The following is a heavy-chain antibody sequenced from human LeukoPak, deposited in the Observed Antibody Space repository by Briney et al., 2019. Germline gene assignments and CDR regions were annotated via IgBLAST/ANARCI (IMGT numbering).Heavy chain of an antibody. Sequence: GWSLRLSCAASGFTFSSYAMSWVRQAPGKGLAWVSAISGSGGSTYYADSVKGRFTISRDNSKNTLYLQMNSLRAEDTAVYYCAKDQAYYGSGSRNDYWGQGTRVTVSS. CDR1: GFTFSSYA. J-gene: IGHJ4*02. V-gene: IGHV3-23*01. D-gene: IGHD3-10*01. CDR2: ISGSGGST. CDR3: AKDQAYYGSGSRNDY.